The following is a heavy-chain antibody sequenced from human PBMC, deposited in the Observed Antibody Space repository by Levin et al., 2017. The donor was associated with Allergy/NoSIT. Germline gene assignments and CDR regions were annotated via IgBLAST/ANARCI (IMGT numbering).Heavy chain of an antibody. J-gene: IGHJ6*01. V-gene: IGHV3-9*01. CDR2: ISWYSHSV. D-gene: IGHD1-26*01. CDR3: ARKGAGGVGPSFYYYCGMDV. CDR1: GFNLDDYA. Sequence: GGSLRLSCAASGFNLDDYAMHWVRHAPGKGLEWVSSISWYSHSVGYADSVKGRFTISRDNAKNSLYLQMNSLKPADTALYYCARKGAGGVGPSFYYYCGMDVWGQGTTVTVSS.